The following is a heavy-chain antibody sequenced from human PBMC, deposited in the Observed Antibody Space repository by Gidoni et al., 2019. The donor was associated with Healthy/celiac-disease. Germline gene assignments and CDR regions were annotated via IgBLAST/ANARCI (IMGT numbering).Heavy chain of an antibody. CDR3: VKDAHSSSWYGYYFDY. Sequence: EVQLVESGGGLVQPGGSLRLSCSASGFTFSTYAMHWVRQPPGKGLEYVSAISSNGGSTYYADSVKGRFIISRDNSKNTLYLQMSSLRAEDTAVYYCVKDAHSSSWYGYYFDYWGQGTLVTVSS. J-gene: IGHJ4*02. V-gene: IGHV3-64D*06. CDR2: ISSNGGST. D-gene: IGHD6-13*01. CDR1: GFTFSTYA.